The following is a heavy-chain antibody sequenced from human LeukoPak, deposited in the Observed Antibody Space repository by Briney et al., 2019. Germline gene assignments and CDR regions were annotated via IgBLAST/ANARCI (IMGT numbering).Heavy chain of an antibody. CDR1: GGSISSYY. J-gene: IGHJ4*02. V-gene: IGHV4-59*01. CDR3: ARGVADYVEMATIGFDY. D-gene: IGHD5-24*01. Sequence: TSETLSLTCTVSGGSISSYYWSWIRQPPGKGLEWIGYIYYSGSTNYNPSLKSRVTISVDTSKNQFSLKLSSVTAADTAVYYCARGVADYVEMATIGFDYWGQGTLVTVSS. CDR2: IYYSGST.